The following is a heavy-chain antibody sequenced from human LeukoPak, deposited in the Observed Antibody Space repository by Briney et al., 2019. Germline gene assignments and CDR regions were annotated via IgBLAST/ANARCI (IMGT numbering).Heavy chain of an antibody. V-gene: IGHV3-74*01. D-gene: IGHD3-10*01. CDR3: VRGGVTGSGTYYVLN. CDR1: GFTFSSYW. CDR2: INNDGSTT. Sequence: GGSLRLSCAASGFTFSSYWMHWVRQVPGKGLVWVSRINNDGSTTRYADSVKGRFTISRDNAKNTVYLQMNSLRAVDTAVYYCVRGGVTGSGTYYVLNWGQGTLITVSS. J-gene: IGHJ4*02.